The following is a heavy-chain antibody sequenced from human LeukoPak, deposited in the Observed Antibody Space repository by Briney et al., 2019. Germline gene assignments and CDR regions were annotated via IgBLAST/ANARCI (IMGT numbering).Heavy chain of an antibody. CDR3: ARSSSGWSPYYFDY. J-gene: IGHJ4*02. CDR2: IDYSGST. Sequence: PSETLSLTCTVSGGSISSLYWSWIRQPPGKGLEWIGSIDYSGSTNYNPSLKNRVSISVDTSKNQFSLKLSSVTAADTAVYYCARSSSGWSPYYFDYWGQGTLVTVSS. D-gene: IGHD6-19*01. CDR1: GGSISSLY. V-gene: IGHV4-59*11.